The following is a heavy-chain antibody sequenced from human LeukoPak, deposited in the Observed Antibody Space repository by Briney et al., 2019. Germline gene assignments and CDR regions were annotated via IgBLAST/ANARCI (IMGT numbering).Heavy chain of an antibody. CDR2: ICYSGST. CDR1: GGSISSYY. CDR3: ARHPAAAGIDY. V-gene: IGHV4-59*08. J-gene: IGHJ4*02. D-gene: IGHD6-13*01. Sequence: PSATLSLTCTVSGGSISSYYWSWIRQPPGKGLEWIGYICYSGSTNYNPSLKSRVTISVDTSKNQFSLKLSSVTAADTAVYYCARHPAAAGIDYWGQGTLVTVSS.